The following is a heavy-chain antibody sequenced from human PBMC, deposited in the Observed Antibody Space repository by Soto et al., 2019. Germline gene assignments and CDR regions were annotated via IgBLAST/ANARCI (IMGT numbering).Heavy chain of an antibody. Sequence: TLSLTFAVSGDSLNSDCHSWSCIRQPPRKGLEWIGYIYYSLSTHYHPSLKNRVTMSLDRSKNQFSLRLNAVTAADTGVYYCARNSVGRSWYADSWGQGIQVTVS. J-gene: IGHJ5*01. V-gene: IGHV4-30-2*01. D-gene: IGHD6-13*01. CDR3: ARNSVGRSWYADS. CDR2: IYYSLST. CDR1: GDSLNSDCHS.